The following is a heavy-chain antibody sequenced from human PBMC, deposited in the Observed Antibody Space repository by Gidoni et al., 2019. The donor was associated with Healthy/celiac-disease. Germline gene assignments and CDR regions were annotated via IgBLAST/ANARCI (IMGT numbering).Heavy chain of an antibody. CDR2: ISGSGGST. CDR1: GFTFSSYA. Sequence: EVQLLESGGGLVQPGGSLRPSWAASGFTFSSYAMSWVRQPPGKGLEWVSAISGSGGSTYYADSVKGRFTISRDNSKNTLYLQMNSLRAEDTAVYYCAKTEYPNWFDPWGQGTLVTVSS. V-gene: IGHV3-23*01. J-gene: IGHJ5*02. D-gene: IGHD2-2*01. CDR3: AKTEYPNWFDP.